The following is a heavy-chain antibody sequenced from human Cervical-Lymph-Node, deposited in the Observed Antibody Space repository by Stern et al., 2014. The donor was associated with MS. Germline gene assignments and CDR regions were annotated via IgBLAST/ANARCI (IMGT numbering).Heavy chain of an antibody. Sequence: VQLXXXGAEVKKPGSSVKVSCKASGGTFSSYAISWVRQAPGQGLEGMGGIIPIFGTANYAKKFQGRVTITADESTSTAYMELSSLRSEDTAVYYCARGELKEGLVXXMDVWGQGTTVTVSS. CDR3: ARGELKEGLVXXMDV. V-gene: IGHV1-69*01. J-gene: IGHJ6*02. CDR2: IIPIFGTA. CDR1: GGTFSSYA. D-gene: IGHD1-26*01.